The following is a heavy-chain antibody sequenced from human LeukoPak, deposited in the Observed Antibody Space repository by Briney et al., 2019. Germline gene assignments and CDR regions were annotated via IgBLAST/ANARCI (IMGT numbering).Heavy chain of an antibody. J-gene: IGHJ3*02. CDR2: INNDGSDA. V-gene: IGHV3-74*01. CDR1: GFTFTNHW. CDR3: AKDKAVAGTGDAFDI. Sequence: GGPLRLSCEASGFTFTNHWMHWVRQPPGKGLVWVSRINNDGSDAVYADSVKGRFTISRDNAKNTLYLQMNSLRAEDTAIYYCAKDKAVAGTGDAFDIWGQGTMVTVSS. D-gene: IGHD6-19*01.